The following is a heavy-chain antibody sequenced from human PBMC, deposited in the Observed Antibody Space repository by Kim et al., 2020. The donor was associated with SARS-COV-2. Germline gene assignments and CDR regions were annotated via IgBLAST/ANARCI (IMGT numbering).Heavy chain of an antibody. CDR3: AKERRGASRDSPGDMTVAGSYYYYGMDV. V-gene: IGHV3-33*06. Sequence: GGSLRLSCAASGFTFSSYGMHWVRQAPGKGLEWVAVIWYDGSNKYYADSVKGRFTISRDNSKNTLYLQMNSLRAEDTAVYYCAKERRGASRDSPGDMTVAGSYYYYGMDVWGQGTTVTVSS. CDR1: GFTFSSYG. CDR2: IWYDGSNK. J-gene: IGHJ6*02. D-gene: IGHD6-19*01.